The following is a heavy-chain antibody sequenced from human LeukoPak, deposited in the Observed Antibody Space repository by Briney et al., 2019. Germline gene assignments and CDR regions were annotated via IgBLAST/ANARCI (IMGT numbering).Heavy chain of an antibody. CDR2: IKQDGRET. J-gene: IGHJ5*02. D-gene: IGHD3-10*01. V-gene: IGHV3-7*03. Sequence: GGSLRLSCAASTFTFGTYWMSWVRQAPGKGLEWVASIKQDGRETYYVDSVKGRFTVSRDNTKNSLYLQMNSLRAEDTAIYYCARVEGSGSFLFDPWGQGTLVTVSS. CDR3: ARVEGSGSFLFDP. CDR1: TFTFGTYW.